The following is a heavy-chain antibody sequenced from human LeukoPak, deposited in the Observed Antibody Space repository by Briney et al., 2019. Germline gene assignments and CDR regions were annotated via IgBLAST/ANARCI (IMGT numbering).Heavy chain of an antibody. J-gene: IGHJ4*02. Sequence: PGGSLRLSCAASGFTFSSYGMHWVRQAPGKGLEWVAFIQYDGSNKYYADSVKGRFTISRDNSKNTLYLQMNSLRAEDTAVYYCAREAKDGYVSDYWGQGTLVTVSS. CDR1: GFTFSSYG. CDR2: IQYDGSNK. D-gene: IGHD5-24*01. V-gene: IGHV3-30*02. CDR3: AREAKDGYVSDY.